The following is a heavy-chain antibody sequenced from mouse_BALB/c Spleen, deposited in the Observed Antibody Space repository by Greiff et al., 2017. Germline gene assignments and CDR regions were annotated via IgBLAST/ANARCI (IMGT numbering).Heavy chain of an antibody. V-gene: IGHV5-6*01. CDR3: ASITTVVRAMDY. D-gene: IGHD1-1*01. Sequence: EVQVVESGGDLVKPGGSLKLSCAASGFTFSSYGMSWVRQTPDKRLEWVATISSGGSYTYYPDSVKGRFTISRDNAKNTLYLQMSSLKSEDTAMYYCASITTVVRAMDYWGQGTSVTVSS. J-gene: IGHJ4*01. CDR1: GFTFSSYG. CDR2: ISSGGSYT.